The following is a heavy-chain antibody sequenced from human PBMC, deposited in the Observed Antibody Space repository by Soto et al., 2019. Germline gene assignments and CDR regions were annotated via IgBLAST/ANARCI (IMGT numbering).Heavy chain of an antibody. J-gene: IGHJ5*02. Sequence: PGGSLRPSCAAPGFTFSSYWMPWVRQAPWKGLVWASRSNSDGSSTSSADSVKGRLTISRDNAKNTLYLQMNSLRVEDTAVYYCAPSRTWFDPWGQGTLVTVSS. CDR2: SNSDGSST. CDR3: APSRTWFDP. CDR1: GFTFSSYW. V-gene: IGHV3-74*01.